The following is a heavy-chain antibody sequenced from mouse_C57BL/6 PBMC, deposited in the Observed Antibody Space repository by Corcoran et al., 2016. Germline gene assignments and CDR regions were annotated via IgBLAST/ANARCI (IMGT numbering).Heavy chain of an antibody. V-gene: IGHV9-3*01. CDR3: ARWQLRGGFDV. J-gene: IGHJ1*03. D-gene: IGHD2-1*01. CDR2: INTYSGVP. CDR1: GYTFTTYG. Sequence: QIQLVQSGPELKKPGETVKISCKASGYTFTTYGMSWVKQAPGKGLKWMGWINTYSGVPTYADDFKGRFAFSLENSASTAYLQINNLKNEDTATYFCARWQLRGGFDVWGTGTTVTVSS.